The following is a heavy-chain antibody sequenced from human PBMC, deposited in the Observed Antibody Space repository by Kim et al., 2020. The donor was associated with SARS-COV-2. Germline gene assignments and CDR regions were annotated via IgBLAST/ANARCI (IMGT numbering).Heavy chain of an antibody. D-gene: IGHD6-13*01. J-gene: IGHJ4*02. V-gene: IGHV1-69*13. CDR1: GGTFSGYG. Sequence: SVKVSCKASGGTFSGYGVSWVRQAPGQGLEWMGKIIPIFNTKDYAQNFQGRVTITADESTGTAFMELRSLRSEDTAVYYCAAGWMAAVETRFDYWCQGT. CDR2: IIPIFNTK. CDR3: AAGWMAAVETRFDY.